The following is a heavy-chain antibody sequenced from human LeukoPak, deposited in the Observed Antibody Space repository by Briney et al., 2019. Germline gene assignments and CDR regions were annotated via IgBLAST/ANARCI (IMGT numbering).Heavy chain of an antibody. V-gene: IGHV4-30-4*08. CDR1: GGSISSGVYY. CDR2: IYYSGST. J-gene: IGHJ5*02. Sequence: SQTLSLTCTVSGGSISSGVYYWIWIRQPPGKGLEWIGYIYYSGSTYYNPSLKSRVTISVDTSKNQFSLKLSSVTAADTAVYYCARERTLITMVRGAPRFDPWGQGTLVTVSS. CDR3: ARERTLITMVRGAPRFDP. D-gene: IGHD3-10*01.